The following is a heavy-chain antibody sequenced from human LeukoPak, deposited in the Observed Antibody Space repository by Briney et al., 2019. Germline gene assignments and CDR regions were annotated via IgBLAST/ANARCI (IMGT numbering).Heavy chain of an antibody. V-gene: IGHV1-18*01. CDR1: GYTFTSYG. CDR3: ARDSEMATIAGYHFDY. Sequence: ASVKVSCKASGYTFTSYGISWVRQAPGQGLEWMGWISAYNGNTNYAQKFQGRVTMTRDTSTSTVYMELSSLRSEDTAVYYCARDSEMATIAGYHFDYWGQGTLVTVSS. CDR2: ISAYNGNT. J-gene: IGHJ4*02. D-gene: IGHD5-24*01.